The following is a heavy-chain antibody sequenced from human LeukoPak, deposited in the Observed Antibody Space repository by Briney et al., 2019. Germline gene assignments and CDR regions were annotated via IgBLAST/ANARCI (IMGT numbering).Heavy chain of an antibody. CDR2: IHHRMGT. CDR1: GGSISGYW. CDR3: AKYAAVSGPNWLDT. D-gene: IGHD6-19*01. J-gene: IGHJ5*02. Sequence: SETLPLTCTVSGGSISGYWWSWIRQPPGKGLEWIGNIHHRMGTYSNPSLKGRVTISADTSKNQFSLTLSSVTAADTAMYHCAKYAAVSGPNWLDTWGQGILVAVSS. V-gene: IGHV4-59*01.